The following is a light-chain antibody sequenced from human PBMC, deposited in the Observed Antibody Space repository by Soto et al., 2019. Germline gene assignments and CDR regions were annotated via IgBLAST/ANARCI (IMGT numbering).Light chain of an antibody. CDR3: SSYTSSSTLVV. CDR2: DVS. Sequence: QSALTQPASVSGSPGQSITISCTGTSSDVGDNYVSWYQQHPGKAPQLMIYDVSSRPSGVSNRFSASKSGNTASLTISGLQAEDESDYYCSSYTSSSTLVVLGGGTKLTVL. V-gene: IGLV2-14*01. J-gene: IGLJ2*01. CDR1: SSDVGDNY.